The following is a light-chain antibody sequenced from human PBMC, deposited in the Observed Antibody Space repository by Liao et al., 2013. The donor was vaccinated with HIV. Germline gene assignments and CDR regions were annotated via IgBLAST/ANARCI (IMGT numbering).Light chain of an antibody. Sequence: SYELAQPPSVSVSPGQTAIITCSGNDLAKKYVSWYQQQPGQSPTLVIYQDNQRPSDIPDRFSASNTGNTATLTIRGALDLDEADYYCQTGDSGVEVFGGGTKLTVL. V-gene: IGLV3-1*01. CDR3: QTGDSGVEV. CDR1: DLAKKY. J-gene: IGLJ2*01. CDR2: QDN.